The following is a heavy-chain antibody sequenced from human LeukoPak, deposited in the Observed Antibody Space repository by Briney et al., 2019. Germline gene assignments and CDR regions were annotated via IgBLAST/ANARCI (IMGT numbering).Heavy chain of an antibody. CDR3: ARPYTDLIFDY. CDR1: GFSFRRYN. CDR2: VSSSSSTI. V-gene: IGHV3-48*04. J-gene: IGHJ4*02. D-gene: IGHD2-2*02. Sequence: GGCLRLSCAAAGFSFRRYNMNWVRKAPGRGLEWISYVSSSSSTINSADSVEGRFTISRDNAKNSLHLQLTSLRAADTVVYYCARPYTDLIFDYWGPGILVTVSS.